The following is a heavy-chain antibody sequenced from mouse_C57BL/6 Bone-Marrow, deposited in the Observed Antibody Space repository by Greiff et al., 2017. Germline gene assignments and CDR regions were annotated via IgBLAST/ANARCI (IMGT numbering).Heavy chain of an antibody. V-gene: IGHV5-12*01. CDR2: ISNGGGST. CDR3: ARGDSNCAWFAY. J-gene: IGHJ3*01. D-gene: IGHD2-5*01. CDR1: GFTFSDYY. Sequence: EVNLVESGGGLVQPGGSLKLSCAASGFTFSDYYMYWVRQTPEKRLEWVAYISNGGGSTYYPDTVKGRFTISRDNAKNTLYLQMSRLKSEDTAMYYCARGDSNCAWFAYWGQGTLVTVSA.